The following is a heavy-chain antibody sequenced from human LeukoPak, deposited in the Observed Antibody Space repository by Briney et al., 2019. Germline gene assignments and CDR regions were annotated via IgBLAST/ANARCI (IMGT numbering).Heavy chain of an antibody. Sequence: GRSLRLSCAASGFTFSSYAMHWVRQAPGKGLEWVAVISYDGGNKYYADSVEGRFTISRDNSKNTLYLQMNSLRAEDTAVYYCARTAGYGFDPWGQGTLVTVSS. J-gene: IGHJ5*02. D-gene: IGHD5-12*01. CDR1: GFTFSSYA. CDR3: ARTAGYGFDP. CDR2: ISYDGGNK. V-gene: IGHV3-30*04.